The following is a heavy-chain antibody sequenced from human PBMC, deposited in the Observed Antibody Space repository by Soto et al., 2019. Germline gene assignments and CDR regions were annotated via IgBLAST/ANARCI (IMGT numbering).Heavy chain of an antibody. CDR1: GYSFTSYW. V-gene: IGHV5-51*01. Sequence: GESLKISCKGSGYSFTSYWIGWVRQMPGKGLEGMAIIYPGDSDSRYSPSFQGQVTISADKSISTAYLQWSCLKASDTAMSYCSIPRRGGIAARIDWFDPWGPGTLVTASS. CDR3: SIPRRGGIAARIDWFDP. CDR2: IYPGDSDS. J-gene: IGHJ5*02. D-gene: IGHD6-6*01.